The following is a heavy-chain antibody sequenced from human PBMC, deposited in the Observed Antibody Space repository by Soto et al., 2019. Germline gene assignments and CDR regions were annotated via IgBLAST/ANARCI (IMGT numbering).Heavy chain of an antibody. CDR3: ARDGAVAGIRFDY. Sequence: PGGSLRLSFAASGFTLSSYSMNWVRQAPGKGLEWISYITSSSSTIYYADSVKGRFTISRDNAKNSLYLQMNSLRAEDTAVYYCARDGAVAGIRFDYWGQGTLVTVSS. CDR1: GFTLSSYS. J-gene: IGHJ4*02. CDR2: ITSSSSTI. V-gene: IGHV3-48*01. D-gene: IGHD6-19*01.